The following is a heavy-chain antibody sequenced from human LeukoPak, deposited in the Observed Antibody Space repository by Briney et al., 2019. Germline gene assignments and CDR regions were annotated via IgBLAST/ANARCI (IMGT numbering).Heavy chain of an antibody. V-gene: IGHV4-34*01. Sequence: SETQSLTCAVYGGSFSGYYWSWIRQPPGKGLEWIGEINHSGSTNYNPSLKSRVTVPIDTTKNQFSLNLKSVTAADTGVYYCAAAMTADAFDIWGQGTIVTVSS. CDR2: INHSGST. CDR1: GGSFSGYY. CDR3: AAAMTADAFDI. D-gene: IGHD2-2*01. J-gene: IGHJ3*02.